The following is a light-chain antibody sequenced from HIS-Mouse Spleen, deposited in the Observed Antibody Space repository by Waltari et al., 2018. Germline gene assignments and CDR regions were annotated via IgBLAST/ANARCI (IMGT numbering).Light chain of an antibody. CDR1: QGISRY. J-gene: IGKJ2*01. CDR3: QQLNSYPVYT. Sequence: DIQLTQSPSFLSASVGDRVTITCRASQGISRYLAWYQQKPGKAPKLLIYAASTLQSGVPYRFSVSGSGTEFTLTISSLQPEDFATYYCQQLNSYPVYTFGQGTKLEIK. CDR2: AAS. V-gene: IGKV1-9*01.